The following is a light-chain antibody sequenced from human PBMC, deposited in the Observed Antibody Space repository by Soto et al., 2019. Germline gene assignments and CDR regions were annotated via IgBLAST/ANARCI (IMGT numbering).Light chain of an antibody. Sequence: QSALTQPPSASGTPGQRVTISCSGSSSNIGSNTVNWYQQLPGTAPKLLIHSNNQRPSWVPDRFSGSKSGTSASLAISGLQSEDEADYYCASWDDGLRGVFGGGTKLTVL. CDR2: SNN. CDR3: ASWDDGLRGV. J-gene: IGLJ2*01. CDR1: SSNIGSNT. V-gene: IGLV1-44*01.